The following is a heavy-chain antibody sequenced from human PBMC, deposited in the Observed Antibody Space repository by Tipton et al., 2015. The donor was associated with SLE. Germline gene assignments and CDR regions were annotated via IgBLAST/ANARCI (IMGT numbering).Heavy chain of an antibody. CDR1: GGSFSDYY. D-gene: IGHD2-15*01. V-gene: IGHV4-34*01. Sequence: TLSLTCAVYGGSFSDYYWSWIRQPPGKGLEWIGEINHSGSTNYNPSLKSRVTISVDTSKNQFSLKLNSVTAADTAVYYCARGYCSGGSCYPVDAFDIWGQGTKVTVSS. CDR2: INHSGST. J-gene: IGHJ3*02. CDR3: ARGYCSGGSCYPVDAFDI.